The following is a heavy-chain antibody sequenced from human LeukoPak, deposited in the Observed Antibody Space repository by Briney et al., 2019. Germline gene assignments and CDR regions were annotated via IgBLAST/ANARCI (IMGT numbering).Heavy chain of an antibody. CDR1: GFSLSTSGVG. Sequence: SGPTLVNPTQTLTLTCSFSGFSLSTSGVGVGWIRQPPGKALEWLALIYWDDNKRYSPSLGSRLTITKDISKNQVVLIMTNMDPVDTATYFCARDYCSTTSCYQGWFDPWGQGTLVTISS. V-gene: IGHV2-5*02. CDR2: IYWDDNK. J-gene: IGHJ5*02. CDR3: ARDYCSTTSCYQGWFDP. D-gene: IGHD2-2*01.